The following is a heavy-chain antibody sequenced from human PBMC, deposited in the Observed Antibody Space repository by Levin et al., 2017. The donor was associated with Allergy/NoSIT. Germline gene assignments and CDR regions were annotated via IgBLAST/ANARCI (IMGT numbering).Heavy chain of an antibody. CDR2: IYYSGST. V-gene: IGHV4-31*03. Sequence: SETLSLTCTVSGGSISSGGYYWSWIRQHPGKGLEWIGYIYYSGSTYYNPSLKSRVTISVDTSKNQFSLKLSSVTAADTAVYYCARVRGARYYFDYWGQGTLVTVSS. J-gene: IGHJ4*02. D-gene: IGHD1-26*01. CDR3: ARVRGARYYFDY. CDR1: GGSISSGGYY.